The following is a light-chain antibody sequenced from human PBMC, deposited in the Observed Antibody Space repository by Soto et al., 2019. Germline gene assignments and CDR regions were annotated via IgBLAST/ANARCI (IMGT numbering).Light chain of an antibody. CDR1: SDDVGGYNY. CDR3: SSFVGSSGLSV. J-gene: IGLJ1*01. CDR2: DVT. V-gene: IGLV2-14*03. Sequence: QSVLTQPASVSGSPGQAITISCTGSSDDVGGYNYVSWYQQHPGKVPQLIVYDVTNRPSGVSIRFSGSKSGNTASLTISGLQAEDEADYYCSSFVGSSGLSVFGTGTKDTVL.